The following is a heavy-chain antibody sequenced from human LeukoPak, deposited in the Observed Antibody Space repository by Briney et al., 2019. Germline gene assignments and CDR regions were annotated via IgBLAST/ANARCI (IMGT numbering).Heavy chain of an antibody. CDR2: IYTSGST. CDR1: GGSISSGSYY. J-gene: IGHJ5*02. D-gene: IGHD2-15*01. Sequence: SETLSLTCTVSGGSISSGSYYWSWIRQPAGKGLEWIGRIYTSGSTNYNPSLKSRVTISVDTSKNQFSLKLSSVTAADTAVYYCAREVVVPYNWFDPWGQGTLVTVSS. V-gene: IGHV4-61*02. CDR3: AREVVVPYNWFDP.